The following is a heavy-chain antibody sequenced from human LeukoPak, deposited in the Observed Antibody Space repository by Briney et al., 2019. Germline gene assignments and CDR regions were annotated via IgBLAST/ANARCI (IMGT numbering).Heavy chain of an antibody. CDR3: AKDLLVYCTNGVCSIDY. D-gene: IGHD2-8*01. Sequence: PGGSLRLSCAASGFTFSSYAMNWVRQAPGKGLEWVSTISGSGDNTYYADSVKGRFTISRDNSKNMLNLQMNGLRAEDTAVYYCAKDLLVYCTNGVCSIDYWGQGTLVTVSS. CDR2: ISGSGDNT. CDR1: GFTFSSYA. J-gene: IGHJ4*02. V-gene: IGHV3-23*01.